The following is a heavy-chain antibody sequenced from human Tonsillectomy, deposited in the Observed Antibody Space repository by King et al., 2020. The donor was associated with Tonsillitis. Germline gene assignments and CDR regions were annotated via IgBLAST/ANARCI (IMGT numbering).Heavy chain of an antibody. J-gene: IGHJ6*03. V-gene: IGHV3-49*04. CDR3: TGSGGKQLVSYYYYYMDV. CDR2: IRSKAYGGTT. Sequence: VQLVESGGGLVQPGRSLRLSCTASGFTFGDYAMSWVRQAPGKGLEWVGFIRSKAYGGTTEYAASVKGRFTISRDDSKSIAYLQMNSLKTEDTAVYYCTGSGGKQLVSYYYYYMDVWGNGTTVTVSS. CDR1: GFTFGDYA. D-gene: IGHD6-6*01.